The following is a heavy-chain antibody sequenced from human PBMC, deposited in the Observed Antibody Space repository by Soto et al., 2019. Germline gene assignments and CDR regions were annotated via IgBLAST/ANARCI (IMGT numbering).Heavy chain of an antibody. J-gene: IGHJ4*02. D-gene: IGHD6-13*01. CDR1: GYTFTNYA. Sequence: QVQLVQSGAEVKEPGASVKVSCKASGYTFTNYAMHWVRQAPGQTLEWMGWINAGNGNTKYSQNFQGRATIARDTSASTVYLELSSLRFEDTAVYHCARGWGGVAVAGTRLDFWGQGTLVTVSS. V-gene: IGHV1-3*01. CDR3: ARGWGGVAVAGTRLDF. CDR2: INAGNGNT.